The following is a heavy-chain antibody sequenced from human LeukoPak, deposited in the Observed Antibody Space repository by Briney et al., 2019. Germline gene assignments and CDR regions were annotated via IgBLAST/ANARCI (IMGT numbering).Heavy chain of an antibody. J-gene: IGHJ5*02. D-gene: IGHD3-10*01. Sequence: SETLSLTCTVSGGSISSSSHYWGRIRQAPGKGREWNGRIYYSGSTYYNPALKSRVTISVDTSKNQFSLKLSSVTVADTAVYYCARGLTYYGWGSPPGWFDPWGQGTLVTVSS. CDR1: GGSISSSSHY. CDR2: IYYSGST. CDR3: ARGLTYYGWGSPPGWFDP. V-gene: IGHV4-39*07.